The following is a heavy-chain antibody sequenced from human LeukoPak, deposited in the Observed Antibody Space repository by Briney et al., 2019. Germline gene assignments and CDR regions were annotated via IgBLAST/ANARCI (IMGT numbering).Heavy chain of an antibody. D-gene: IGHD6-25*01. V-gene: IGHV3-23*01. J-gene: IGHJ3*02. CDR2: ISGSGVST. Sequence: PGGSLRLSCAASEFTFNNYAMSWVRQAPGKGLEWGSTISGSGVSTYYADSVRGRFTISRDNSKNTLYLQMNSLRAEDTAVYYCALHGGSIWGQGTMVTVSS. CDR1: EFTFNNYA. CDR3: ALHGGSI.